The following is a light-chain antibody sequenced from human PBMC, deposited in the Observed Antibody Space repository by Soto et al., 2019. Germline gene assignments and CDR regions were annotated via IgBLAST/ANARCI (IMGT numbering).Light chain of an antibody. Sequence: QSALTQPRSVSGSPGQSVTISCTGTSSDVGGCNYVSWYQQHPGTAPKLIIYDVSKRPSGVPDRFSGSKSGNPPSLTISGLQAEDEAGYYCLSYACSHTDYGFRTGTKATVL. CDR2: DVS. CDR3: LSYACSHTDYG. J-gene: IGLJ1*01. CDR1: SSDVGGCNY. V-gene: IGLV2-11*01.